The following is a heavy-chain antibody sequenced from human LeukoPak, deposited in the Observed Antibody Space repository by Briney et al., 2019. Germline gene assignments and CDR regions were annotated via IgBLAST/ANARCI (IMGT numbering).Heavy chain of an antibody. Sequence: PGGSLRLSCAASGFTFSNYWMIWVRQAPGKGLEWVASIKQDGSVQYYVDSMKGRFIISRDNAKNSLYLEMNSLRTEDTALYYCARAFTTSWYNWFDPWGQGTLVTVSS. CDR2: IKQDGSVQ. J-gene: IGHJ5*02. CDR1: GFTFSNYW. D-gene: IGHD2-2*01. V-gene: IGHV3-7*01. CDR3: ARAFTTSWYNWFDP.